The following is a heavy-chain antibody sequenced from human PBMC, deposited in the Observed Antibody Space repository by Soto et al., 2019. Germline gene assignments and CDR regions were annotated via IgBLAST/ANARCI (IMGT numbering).Heavy chain of an antibody. J-gene: IGHJ6*02. V-gene: IGHV3-30-3*01. Sequence: QVQLVESGGGVVQPGRSLRLSCAASGFTFSSYAMHWVRQAPGKGLEWVAVISYDGSNKYYADSVKGRFTSSRDNSKNTLYLQMNSLRAEDTAVYYCARDPYYYDSSGYYKNYYYYYGMDVWGQGTTVTVSS. CDR3: ARDPYYYDSSGYYKNYYYYYGMDV. CDR1: GFTFSSYA. D-gene: IGHD3-22*01. CDR2: ISYDGSNK.